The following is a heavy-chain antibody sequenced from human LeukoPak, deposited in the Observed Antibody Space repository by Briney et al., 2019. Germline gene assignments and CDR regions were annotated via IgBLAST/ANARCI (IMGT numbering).Heavy chain of an antibody. CDR3: TREGRASSAYYFDY. J-gene: IGHJ4*02. CDR2: INPNSGLT. D-gene: IGHD2-21*01. Sequence: ASVKVSCKASGYTFTSYDINWARQATGQGLERMGWINPNSGLTHFAQKFQGRVTMTSDTSINMELSSLRSDDTAVYYCTREGRASSAYYFDYWGQGTLVTVSS. V-gene: IGHV1-2*02. CDR1: GYTFTSYD.